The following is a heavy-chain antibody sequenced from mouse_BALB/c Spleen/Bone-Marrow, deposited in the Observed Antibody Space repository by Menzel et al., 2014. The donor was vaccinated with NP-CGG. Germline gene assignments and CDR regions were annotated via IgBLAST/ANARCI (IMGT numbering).Heavy chain of an antibody. V-gene: IGHV7-3*02. CDR2: IRSKAYGYTT. CDR1: GFTFTDYY. Sequence: EVNLVESGGGLVQPGGSLRLSCTTSGFTFTDYYMSWVRQPPGKALEWLAFIRSKAYGYTTEYSASVRGRFTISRDNSQSILYLQMNTLRAEDSATYYCARFPMDYWGQGTSVTVSS. CDR3: ARFPMDY. J-gene: IGHJ4*01.